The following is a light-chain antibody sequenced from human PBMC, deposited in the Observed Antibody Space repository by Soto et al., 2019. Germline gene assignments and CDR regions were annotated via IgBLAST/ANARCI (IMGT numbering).Light chain of an antibody. CDR1: QSVSSY. V-gene: IGKV3-11*01. J-gene: IGKJ4*01. CDR3: QKRSNLHFIT. CDR2: DAS. Sequence: EIVLTQSPATLYLSPGERATLSCRASQSVSSYLAWYQQKPGQAPRLLIYDASNRATGIPARFSGSGSVTDVTITISSLEPEAFAVYDCQKRSNLHFITFGGGTKVEIK.